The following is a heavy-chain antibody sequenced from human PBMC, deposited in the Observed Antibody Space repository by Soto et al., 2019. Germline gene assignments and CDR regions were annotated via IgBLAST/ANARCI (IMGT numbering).Heavy chain of an antibody. CDR1: GGTFSSCS. V-gene: IGHV1-69*06. D-gene: IGHD3-9*01. CDR3: ARASNYDILTGYSRGGMNYYYGMDV. CDR2: IIPIFGTA. J-gene: IGHJ6*02. Sequence: ASVKVSCKSSGGTFSSCSISWGRRAPGQGLEWMGGIIPIFGTANYAQKFQGRVTITADKSTSTAYMELSSLRSEDTAVYYCARASNYDILTGYSRGGMNYYYGMDVWGQGTTVTVSS.